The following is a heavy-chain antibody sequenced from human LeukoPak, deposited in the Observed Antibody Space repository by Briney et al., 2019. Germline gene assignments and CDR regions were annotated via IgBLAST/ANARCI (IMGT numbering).Heavy chain of an antibody. Sequence: GGSLRLSCAASGCTFSIYAMHWVRQAPGKGLEYVSSISSSGGTTYYASSVKGRFTISRDNSKDTVYLQMGSLRTEDMAVYYCARRAVTIDPQHWYFDLWGRGTLVTVSS. J-gene: IGHJ2*01. V-gene: IGHV3-64*01. CDR1: GCTFSIYA. CDR3: ARRAVTIDPQHWYFDL. CDR2: ISSSGGTT. D-gene: IGHD2-15*01.